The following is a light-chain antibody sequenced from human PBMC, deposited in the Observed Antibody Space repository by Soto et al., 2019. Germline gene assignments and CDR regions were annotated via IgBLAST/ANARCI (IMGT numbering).Light chain of an antibody. CDR3: QQSYSVPR. V-gene: IGKV1-39*01. CDR2: AAS. J-gene: IGKJ1*01. CDR1: RSISNY. Sequence: DIQMTQSPSSLSASVGDRVTITCRASRSISNYLNWYQQKSGKAPRLLIYAASSLQTGVPLRFSGTGAGTAFTLTITSLQPEDSATYYCQQSYSVPRFGQGTRVDLK.